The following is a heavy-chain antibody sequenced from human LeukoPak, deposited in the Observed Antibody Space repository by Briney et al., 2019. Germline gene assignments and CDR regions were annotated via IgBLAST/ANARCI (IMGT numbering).Heavy chain of an antibody. CDR3: ARRYGIAACRGGWFDP. D-gene: IGHD6-6*01. CDR1: GGSISSGGYS. Sequence: PSQTLSLTCAVSGGSISSGGYSWSWIRQPPGKGLEWIGYIYHSGSTYYNPSLKSRVTISVDRSKNQFSLKLSSVTAADTAVYYCARRYGIAACRGGWFDPWGQGTLVTVS. V-gene: IGHV4-30-2*01. J-gene: IGHJ5*02. CDR2: IYHSGST.